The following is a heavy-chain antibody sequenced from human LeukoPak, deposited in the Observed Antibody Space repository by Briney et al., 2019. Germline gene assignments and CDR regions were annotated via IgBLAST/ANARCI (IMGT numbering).Heavy chain of an antibody. Sequence: SETLSLTCPVSGGSISSYYWSWIRQPPGKGLVWIGYFYYSGSTNYNPSLKSRVTISVDTSKNHFSLKLSSVTAADTAVYYCAREVWTACDIWGQGTMVTVSS. CDR2: FYYSGST. CDR1: GGSISSYY. CDR3: AREVWTACDI. V-gene: IGHV4-59*12. D-gene: IGHD2-21*01. J-gene: IGHJ3*02.